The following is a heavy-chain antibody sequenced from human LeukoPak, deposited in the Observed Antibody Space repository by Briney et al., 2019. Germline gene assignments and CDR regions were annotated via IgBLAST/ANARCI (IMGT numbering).Heavy chain of an antibody. CDR1: GFTFSSYA. CDR2: ISYDGGYK. J-gene: IGHJ4*02. Sequence: GGSLRLSCSASGFTFSSYAMHWVRQAPGKGLEWVAVISYDGGYKYYADSVKGRFTISRDNAKNSLYLQMNSLRAEDTAVYYCARDYYDSSGYHGYWGQGTLVTVSS. V-gene: IGHV3-30*04. CDR3: ARDYYDSSGYHGY. D-gene: IGHD3-22*01.